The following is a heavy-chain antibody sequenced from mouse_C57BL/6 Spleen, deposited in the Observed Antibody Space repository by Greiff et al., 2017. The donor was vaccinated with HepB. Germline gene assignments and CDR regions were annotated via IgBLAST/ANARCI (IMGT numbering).Heavy chain of an antibody. D-gene: IGHD1-1*01. CDR2: IYPSDSET. Sequence: QVQLKQPGAELVRPGSSVKLSCKASGYTFTSYWMDWVKQRPGQGLEWIGNIYPSDSETHYNQKFKDKATLTVDKSSSTAYMQLSSLTSEDSAVYYCARTRYGSSGWYFDVWGTGTTVTVSS. CDR3: ARTRYGSSGWYFDV. J-gene: IGHJ1*03. CDR1: GYTFTSYW. V-gene: IGHV1-61*01.